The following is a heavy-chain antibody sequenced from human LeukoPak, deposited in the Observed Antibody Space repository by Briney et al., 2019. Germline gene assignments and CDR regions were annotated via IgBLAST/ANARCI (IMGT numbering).Heavy chain of an antibody. J-gene: IGHJ4*02. D-gene: IGHD5-18*01. CDR2: IYSGGST. CDR1: GFTFSSYS. CDR3: ARVRIQLWYGYYFDY. Sequence: GGSLRLSCAASGFTFSSYSMNWVRQAPGKGLEWVSVIYSGGSTYYADSVKGRFTISRDNSKNTLYLQMNSLRAEDTAVYYCARVRIQLWYGYYFDYWGQGTLVTVSS. V-gene: IGHV3-66*01.